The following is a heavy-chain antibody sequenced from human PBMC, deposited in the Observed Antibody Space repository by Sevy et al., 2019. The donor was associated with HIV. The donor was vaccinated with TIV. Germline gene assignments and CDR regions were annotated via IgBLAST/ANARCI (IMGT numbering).Heavy chain of an antibody. CDR3: AGLAAASGLDYMDV. Sequence: ASVKVSCKASGYTLTSHYMHWVRQAPGQGLEWMGISNHSGGYTRYAQKFQGRAIMTRDTSTSTAYMELSSLRSDDTAVYYCAGLAAASGLDYMDVWGEGTTVTVSS. D-gene: IGHD6-13*01. CDR1: GYTLTSHY. V-gene: IGHV1-46*01. CDR2: SNHSGGYT. J-gene: IGHJ6*03.